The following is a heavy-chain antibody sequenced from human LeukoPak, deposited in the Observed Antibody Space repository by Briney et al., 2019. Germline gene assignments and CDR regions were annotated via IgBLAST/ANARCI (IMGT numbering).Heavy chain of an antibody. J-gene: IGHJ4*02. CDR3: AKVNVVVPA. D-gene: IGHD2-2*01. CDR2: VSNDGNDE. V-gene: IGHV3-30*18. Sequence: GGSLRLSCAAFGFTFGTFGMHWVRQAPGKGLEWVAVVSNDGNDEYDADSVKGRFTISRDTSKNMLYLQMNSLRAEDTAVYYCAKVNVVVPAWGQGTLVTVSS. CDR1: GFTFGTFG.